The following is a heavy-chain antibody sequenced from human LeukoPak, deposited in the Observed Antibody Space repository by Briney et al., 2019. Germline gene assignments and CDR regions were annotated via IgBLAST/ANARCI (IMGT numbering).Heavy chain of an antibody. J-gene: IGHJ5*02. V-gene: IGHV4-59*01. D-gene: IGHD2/OR15-2a*01. CDR3: TSVTGLNWFDP. Sequence: KTSETLSLTCTVSGVSISSYYWSWIRQPPGKGLEWLGYIYYSGSTNYNPSLKSRVTISVDTSKNQFSLKLSSVTAADTAVYYCTSVTGLNWFDPWGQGTLVTVSS. CDR1: GVSISSYY. CDR2: IYYSGST.